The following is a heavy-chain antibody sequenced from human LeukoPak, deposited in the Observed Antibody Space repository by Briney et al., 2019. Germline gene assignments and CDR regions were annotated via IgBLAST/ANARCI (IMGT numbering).Heavy chain of an antibody. CDR2: ISSSSSYI. CDR3: ARGRPSRYCSSTSCPFDY. V-gene: IGHV3-21*01. J-gene: IGHJ4*02. D-gene: IGHD2-2*01. CDR1: GFTFSSYS. Sequence: GGSLRLSCAASGFTFSSYSMNWVRQAPGKGLEWVSSISSSSSYIYYADSVKGRFTISRDNAKNSLYLQMNSLRAEDTAVYYCARGRPSRYCSSTSCPFDYWGQGTLVTVSS.